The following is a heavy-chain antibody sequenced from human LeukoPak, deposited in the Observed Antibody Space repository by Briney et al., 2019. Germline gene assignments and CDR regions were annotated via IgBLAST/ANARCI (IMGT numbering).Heavy chain of an antibody. CDR3: TKDMKPYYYGSGRGAFDI. CDR1: GFTFSSYA. Sequence: GGSLRLSCAASGFTFSSYAVSWVRQAPGKGLEWVSAISGSGGSTYYADSVKGRFTISRDNSKNTLYLQMNSLRAEDTAVYYCTKDMKPYYYGSGRGAFDIWGQGTMVTVSS. D-gene: IGHD3-10*01. V-gene: IGHV3-23*01. CDR2: ISGSGGST. J-gene: IGHJ3*02.